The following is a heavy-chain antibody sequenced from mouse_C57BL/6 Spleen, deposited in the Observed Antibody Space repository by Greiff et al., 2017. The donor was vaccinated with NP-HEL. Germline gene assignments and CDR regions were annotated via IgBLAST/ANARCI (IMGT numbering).Heavy chain of an antibody. V-gene: IGHV1-69*01. CDR2: IDPSDSYT. D-gene: IGHD4-1*01. Sequence: QVQLQQPGAELVMPGASVKLSCKASGYTFTSYWMHWVKQRPGQGPEWIGEIDPSDSYTNYNQKFKGKSTLTVDKSSSTAYMQLSSLTSEDSAVYYCARQELGRGAWFAYWGQGTLVTVSA. CDR1: GYTFTSYW. CDR3: ARQELGRGAWFAY. J-gene: IGHJ3*01.